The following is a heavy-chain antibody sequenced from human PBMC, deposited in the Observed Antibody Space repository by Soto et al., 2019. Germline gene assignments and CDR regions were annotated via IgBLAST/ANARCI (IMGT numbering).Heavy chain of an antibody. J-gene: IGHJ4*02. Sequence: SETLSLTCSVSGASVSSGSFYWSWIRQPPGKGLEWIGFIYNNETFNYNPSLKSRVTLSVDTSKHQFSLKLSSVTAADTAVYYCARVPLRYSSSHNFDSWGQGALVTAPQ. V-gene: IGHV4-61*01. CDR2: IYNNETF. D-gene: IGHD6-19*01. CDR1: GASVSSGSFY. CDR3: ARVPLRYSSSHNFDS.